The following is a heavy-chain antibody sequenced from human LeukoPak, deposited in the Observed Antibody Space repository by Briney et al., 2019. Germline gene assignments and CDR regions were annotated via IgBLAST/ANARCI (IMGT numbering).Heavy chain of an antibody. V-gene: IGHV1-46*01. CDR1: GYTFTSYY. D-gene: IGHD3-22*01. Sequence: ASVKVSCKASGYTFTSYYMHWVRQAPGQGLEWMGIINPSGGSTSYAQKFQGRVTMTRDTSTSTVYMELSSLRSEDTAVYYCASTLAYYYDSSPPGAFDIWGKGQWSPSLQ. CDR3: ASTLAYYYDSSPPGAFDI. J-gene: IGHJ3*02. CDR2: INPSGGST.